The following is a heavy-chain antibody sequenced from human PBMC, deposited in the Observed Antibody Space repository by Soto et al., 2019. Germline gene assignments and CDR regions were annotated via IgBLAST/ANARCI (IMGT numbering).Heavy chain of an antibody. J-gene: IGHJ5*02. Sequence: QVQLVQSGAEVKKPGSSVKVSCKASGGTYSSYAISWVRQAPGQGLEWMGGIIPIFGTANYAQKFQGRVTITADESTSTAYMELSSLRSEDTAVYYCARVIGIAAAGFGWFDPWGQGTLVTVSS. CDR2: IIPIFGTA. CDR1: GGTYSSYA. V-gene: IGHV1-69*01. CDR3: ARVIGIAAAGFGWFDP. D-gene: IGHD6-13*01.